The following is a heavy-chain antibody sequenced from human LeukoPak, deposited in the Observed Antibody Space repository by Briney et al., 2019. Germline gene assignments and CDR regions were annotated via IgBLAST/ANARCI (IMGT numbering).Heavy chain of an antibody. CDR1: GFTFDDYT. CDR3: AKGKNTGSYLSHVDY. D-gene: IGHD3-10*01. V-gene: IGHV3-43*01. Sequence: GGSLRLSCAASGFTFDDYTMHWVRQAPGKGLEWVSLITWDGGSTYYADSVKGRFTISRDNSKNSLYLQMNSLRTEDTALYYCAKGKNTGSYLSHVDYWGQGTQVTVSS. J-gene: IGHJ4*02. CDR2: ITWDGGST.